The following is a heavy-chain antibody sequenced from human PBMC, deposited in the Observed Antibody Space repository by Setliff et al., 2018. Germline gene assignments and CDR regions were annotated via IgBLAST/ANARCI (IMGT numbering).Heavy chain of an antibody. J-gene: IGHJ4*02. CDR2: SSPYSGET. CDR3: TRSRAPRVVLAADFDL. Sequence: ASVKVSCKTSGFSFSTFGFGWVRQAPGQGLEWMGWSSPYSGETNYAQKFQDRLSVTADTSSKTTYMELRSLTSDDTAVYFCTRSRAPRVVLAADFDLWGQGTPVTVSS. CDR1: GFSFSTFG. V-gene: IGHV1-18*01. D-gene: IGHD2-15*01.